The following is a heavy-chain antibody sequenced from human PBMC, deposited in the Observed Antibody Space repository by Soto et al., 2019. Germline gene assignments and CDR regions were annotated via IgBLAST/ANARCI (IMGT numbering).Heavy chain of an antibody. J-gene: IGHJ4*02. V-gene: IGHV1-8*01. CDR1: GYTFTSYD. CDR3: VTDFWSGYRLYYFDY. Sequence: ASVKVSCKASGYTFTSYDINWVRQATGQGREGMGWMNPNSGNTGYAQKFQGRVTMTRNTSISTVYMELSSLRSEDTAVYYCVTDFWSGYRLYYFDYWGQGTLVTVSS. CDR2: MNPNSGNT. D-gene: IGHD3-3*01.